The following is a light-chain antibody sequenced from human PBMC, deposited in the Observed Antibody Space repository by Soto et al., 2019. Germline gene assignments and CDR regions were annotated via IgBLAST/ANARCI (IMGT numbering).Light chain of an antibody. CDR3: QQYYSTPPT. V-gene: IGKV4-1*01. CDR1: QNLLYISNNKNY. Sequence: DIVMTQSPDSLAVSLGERATINCKSSQNLLYISNNKNYLAWYQQKAGQPPKLLIYWASTRESGVPDRITGSGSGTDFTLTISSLQAEDVAVYYCQQYYSTPPTLGGGTKGEIK. J-gene: IGKJ4*02. CDR2: WAS.